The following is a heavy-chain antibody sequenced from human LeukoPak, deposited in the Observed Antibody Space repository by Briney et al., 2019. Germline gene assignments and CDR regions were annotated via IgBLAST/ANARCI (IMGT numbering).Heavy chain of an antibody. CDR2: IYSGGST. V-gene: IGHV3-53*01. CDR1: GFTLSSNY. Sequence: GGSLRLSCAASGFTLSSNYMSWVREAPRKGLEWASVIYSGGSTYYADSVKGRFTISRDNSKNTLYLQMNSLRAEDTAVYYCARDHSGYLTYYFDYWGQGTLVTVSS. D-gene: IGHD3-22*01. J-gene: IGHJ4*02. CDR3: ARDHSGYLTYYFDY.